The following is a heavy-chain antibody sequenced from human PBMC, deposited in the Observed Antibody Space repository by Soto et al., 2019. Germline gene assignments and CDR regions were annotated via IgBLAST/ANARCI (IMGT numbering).Heavy chain of an antibody. CDR1: GGTFSSYA. CDR2: IIPIFGTA. Sequence: QMQLVQSGAEVKKPGSSVKVSYKASGGTFSSYAVSWVRQAPSQWLEWMGGIIPIFGTANYAQKFQGRVTITADESTSTAYMELSSLSSEDTAVYYCARPNDFWSGYHNCFDPWGQGTLVTVSS. D-gene: IGHD3-3*01. V-gene: IGHV1-69*01. CDR3: ARPNDFWSGYHNCFDP. J-gene: IGHJ5*02.